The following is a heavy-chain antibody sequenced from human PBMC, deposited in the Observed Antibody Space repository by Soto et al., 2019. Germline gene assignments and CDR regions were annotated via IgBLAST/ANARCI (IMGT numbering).Heavy chain of an antibody. CDR3: ARAPYNWNDFGYFDS. D-gene: IGHD1-20*01. V-gene: IGHV3-7*01. J-gene: IGHJ4*02. CDR2: INQDGSEK. Sequence: EVQLVESGGCLVQPGGSLRLSCAASGFTFSTYWMTWVRQAPGKGLEWVANINQDGSEKYYVDSVKGRFTISRDYAKNSLYLQMNSLRAEDTAVYYCARAPYNWNDFGYFDSWGQGTLVTVSS. CDR1: GFTFSTYW.